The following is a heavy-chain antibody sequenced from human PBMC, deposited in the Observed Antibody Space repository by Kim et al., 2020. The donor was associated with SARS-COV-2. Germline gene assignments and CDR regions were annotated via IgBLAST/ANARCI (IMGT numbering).Heavy chain of an antibody. J-gene: IGHJ4*02. Sequence: GGSLRLSCAASGFTVSSNYMSWVRQAPGKGLEWVSVIYSGGSTYYADSVKGRFTISRDNSKNTLYLQMNSLRAEDTAVYYCARETRYSSGLAPDYWGQGTLVTVSS. CDR3: ARETRYSSGLAPDY. CDR2: IYSGGST. D-gene: IGHD6-19*01. CDR1: GFTVSSNY. V-gene: IGHV3-53*01.